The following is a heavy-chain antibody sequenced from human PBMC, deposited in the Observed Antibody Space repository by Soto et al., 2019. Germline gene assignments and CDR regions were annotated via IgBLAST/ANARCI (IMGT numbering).Heavy chain of an antibody. J-gene: IGHJ6*02. Sequence: QLQLQESGSGLVKPSQTLSLTCAVSGGSISSGGYSWSWIRXPXGKGLEWIGYIYHSGSTYYNPSLKSRVTISVDRSKNQFSLKLSSVTAADTAVYYCARAHYGDYGYGMDVWGQGTTVTVSS. CDR3: ARAHYGDYGYGMDV. CDR2: IYHSGST. V-gene: IGHV4-30-2*01. D-gene: IGHD4-17*01. CDR1: GGSISSGGYS.